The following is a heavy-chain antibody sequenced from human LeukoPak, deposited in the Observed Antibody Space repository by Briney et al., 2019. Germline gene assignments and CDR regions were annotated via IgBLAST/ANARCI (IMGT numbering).Heavy chain of an antibody. V-gene: IGHV4-30-2*01. Sequence: SETLSLTCAVSGGSISSGGYSWSWIRQPPGKGPEWIGYIYHSGSTYYNPSLKSRVTISVDRSKNQFSLKLSSVTAADTAVYYCARGLSFMDAFDIWGQGTMVTVSS. CDR1: GGSISSGGYS. CDR2: IYHSGST. J-gene: IGHJ3*02. CDR3: ARGLSFMDAFDI.